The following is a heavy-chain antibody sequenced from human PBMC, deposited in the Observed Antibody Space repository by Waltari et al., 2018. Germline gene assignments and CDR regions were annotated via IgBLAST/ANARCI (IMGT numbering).Heavy chain of an antibody. CDR2: IHGSGKP. V-gene: IGHV4-4*02. J-gene: IGHJ4*02. D-gene: IGHD2-15*01. Sequence: QLQLQESGPRLVKPSGTLSRTLPVSGDPCKVYYLCSWVRQSPVKGLEWIGQIHGSGKPNYNPSLESRVTISLDTSNNQFALRLTYATAADTAVYYCARDRGRGLYLDSWGQGTLVTVSP. CDR1: GDPCKVYYL. CDR3: ARDRGRGLYLDS.